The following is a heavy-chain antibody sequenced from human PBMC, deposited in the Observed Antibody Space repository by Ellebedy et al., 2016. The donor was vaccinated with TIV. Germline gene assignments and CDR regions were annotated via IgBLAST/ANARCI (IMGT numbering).Heavy chain of an antibody. CDR1: GGSISSYY. CDR2: IYYSGST. CDR3: ARHLRSKRFPFDY. V-gene: IGHV4-59*08. Sequence: SETLSLTXTVSGGSISSYYWSWIRQPPGKGLEWIGYIYYSGSTNYNPSLKSRVTISVDTSKNQFSLKLSSVTAADTAVYYCARHLRSKRFPFDYWGQGTLVTVSS. J-gene: IGHJ4*02. D-gene: IGHD5/OR15-5a*01.